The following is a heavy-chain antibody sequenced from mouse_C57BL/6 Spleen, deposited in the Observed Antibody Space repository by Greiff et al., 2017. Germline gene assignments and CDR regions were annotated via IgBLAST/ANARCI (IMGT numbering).Heavy chain of an antibody. Sequence: VQLQQPGAELVRPGTSVKLSCKASGYTFTSYWMHWVKQRPGQGLEWIGVIDPSDSYTNYNQKFKGKATLTVDTSSSTAYMQLSSLTSEDSAVYYCARRGYGSSYDFDYWGQGTTLTVSS. V-gene: IGHV1-59*01. D-gene: IGHD1-1*01. CDR3: ARRGYGSSYDFDY. J-gene: IGHJ2*01. CDR1: GYTFTSYW. CDR2: IDPSDSYT.